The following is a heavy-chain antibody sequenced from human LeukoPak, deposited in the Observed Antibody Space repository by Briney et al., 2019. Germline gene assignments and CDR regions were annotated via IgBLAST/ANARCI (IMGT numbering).Heavy chain of an antibody. CDR1: GGTFSSYA. CDR2: IIPILGIA. D-gene: IGHD4-17*01. Sequence: GASVKVSCKASGGTFSSYAISWVRQAPGQGLEWMGRIIPILGIANYAQKFQGRVTITADKSTSTAYMELSSLRSEDTAVYYCARDYGDYVSYYFDYRGQGTLVTVSS. V-gene: IGHV1-69*04. J-gene: IGHJ4*02. CDR3: ARDYGDYVSYYFDY.